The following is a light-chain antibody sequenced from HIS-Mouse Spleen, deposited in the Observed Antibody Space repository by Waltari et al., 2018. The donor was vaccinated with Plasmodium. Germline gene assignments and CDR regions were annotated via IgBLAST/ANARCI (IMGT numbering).Light chain of an antibody. Sequence: EIVMTQSPATLSVSPRERATLSCRASQSVRSNLAWYQQKPGQAPRLLIYGASTRATGIPARFSGSGSGTEFTLTISSLQSEDFAVYYCQQYNNLSFTFGPGTKVDIK. CDR3: QQYNNLSFT. CDR1: QSVRSN. V-gene: IGKV3-15*01. CDR2: GAS. J-gene: IGKJ3*01.